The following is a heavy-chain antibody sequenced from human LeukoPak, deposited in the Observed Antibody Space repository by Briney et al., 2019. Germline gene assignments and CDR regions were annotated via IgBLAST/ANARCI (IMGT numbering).Heavy chain of an antibody. J-gene: IGHJ1*01. V-gene: IGHV3-21*01. CDR3: ARGSQAYCGGDCYRYFQH. Sequence: GGSLRLSCAASGFTFSSYSMTWVRQAPGKGLEWVSSISSSSSYIYYADSVKGRFTISRDNAKNSLYLQMNSLRAEDTAVYYCARGSQAYCGGDCYRYFQHWGQGTLVTVSS. D-gene: IGHD2-21*02. CDR1: GFTFSSYS. CDR2: ISSSSSYI.